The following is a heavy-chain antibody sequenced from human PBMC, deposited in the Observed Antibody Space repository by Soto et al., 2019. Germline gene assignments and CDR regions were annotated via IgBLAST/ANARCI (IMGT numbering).Heavy chain of an antibody. J-gene: IGHJ6*03. V-gene: IGHV4-59*01. D-gene: IGHD5-18*01. Sequence: SETLSLTCTVSGGSISSYYWSWIRQPPGKGLEWIGYIYYSGSTNYNPSLKSRVTISVDTSKNQFSLKLSSVTAADTAVYYCARRNVAMVKDYYYYYYMDVWGKGTRSPSP. CDR1: GGSISSYY. CDR2: IYYSGST. CDR3: ARRNVAMVKDYYYYYYMDV.